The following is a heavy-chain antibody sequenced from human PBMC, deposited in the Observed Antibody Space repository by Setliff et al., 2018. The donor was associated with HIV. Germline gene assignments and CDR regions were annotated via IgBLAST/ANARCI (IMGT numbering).Heavy chain of an antibody. V-gene: IGHV4-31*03. CDR1: GYSISSGGYY. J-gene: IGHJ6*03. D-gene: IGHD3-10*01. Sequence: SETLSLTCTVSGYSISSGGYYWSWIRQHPEKGLEWIGYIDYSGTTYYNPSLKSRVTLSVDSSKNQFSLKVTSVTAADTAVYYCARVPSHRGVYSYFYMDVWAKGPRSPSP. CDR3: ARVPSHRGVYSYFYMDV. CDR2: IDYSGTT.